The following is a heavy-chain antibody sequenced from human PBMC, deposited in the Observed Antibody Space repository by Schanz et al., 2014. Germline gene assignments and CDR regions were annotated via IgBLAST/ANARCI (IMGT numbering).Heavy chain of an antibody. CDR1: GYTFTNFY. Sequence: QVQLVQSGAEVKKPGASVKVSCKTSGYTFTNFYLHWVRQAPGQGLEWMGRIIPILGIANYAQKFQGRVTITADKSTFTAYMDVSSLRSEDTAVYYCARGYGDSPTDFWGQGTLVTVSS. D-gene: IGHD4-17*01. CDR2: IIPILGIA. V-gene: IGHV1-69*04. CDR3: ARGYGDSPTDF. J-gene: IGHJ4*02.